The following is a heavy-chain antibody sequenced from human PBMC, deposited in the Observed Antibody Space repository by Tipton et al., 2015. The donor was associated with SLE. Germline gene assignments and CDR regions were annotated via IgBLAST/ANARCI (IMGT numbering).Heavy chain of an antibody. CDR3: ARTRGDSSGRYGNWYSEL. V-gene: IGHV4-31*03. CDR2: IFSTGST. CDR1: GGSITIGGFY. D-gene: IGHD6-19*01. J-gene: IGHJ2*01. Sequence: TLSLTCTVSGGSITIGGFYWSWIRQHPGVGLEWIGYIFSTGSTYHNPSLQSRVTISVDTSKNQFSLKMSSVNAADTAVYYCARTRGDSSGRYGNWYSELWGRGTLVTVSS.